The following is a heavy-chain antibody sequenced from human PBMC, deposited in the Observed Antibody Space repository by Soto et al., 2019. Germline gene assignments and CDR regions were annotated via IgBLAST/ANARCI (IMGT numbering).Heavy chain of an antibody. CDR1: GFTFNSYA. D-gene: IGHD2-2*01. CDR3: TKLVVPAASSCFDH. V-gene: IGHV3-23*01. J-gene: IGHJ4*02. CDR2: ISSSGSST. Sequence: PGGSLRLSCAASGFTFNSYAMSWVRQAPGKGLEWVSAISSSGSSTYYADSVKGRFTISRDKSKNTLYLQMNSLRAEDTAVYYCTKLVVPAASSCFDHWGQGTLVTVSS.